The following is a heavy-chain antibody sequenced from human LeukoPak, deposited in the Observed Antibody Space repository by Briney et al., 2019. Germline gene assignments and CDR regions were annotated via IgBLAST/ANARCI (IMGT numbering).Heavy chain of an antibody. CDR2: IWYDGSNK. V-gene: IGHV3-33*01. D-gene: IGHD6-19*01. CDR1: GFTFSSYC. Sequence: PGGSLRLSCAAAGFTFSSYCIQWVRQAPGKGLGWVAVIWYDGSNKYYADSVKGRFTISRDNSKNTLYLQMNSLRAEDTAVYYCARDNVAVAGTFDYWGQGTLVTVSS. CDR3: ARDNVAVAGTFDY. J-gene: IGHJ4*02.